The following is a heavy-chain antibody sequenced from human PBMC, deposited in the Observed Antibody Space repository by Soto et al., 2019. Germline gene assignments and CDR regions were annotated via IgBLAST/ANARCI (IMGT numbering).Heavy chain of an antibody. J-gene: IGHJ3*02. D-gene: IGHD4-17*01. Sequence: QVQLQESGPGLVKPSQTLSLTCSVSGGSISSGDYYWCWIRQPPGKGLEWIGYIYYSGSTYYNPSRKSRVTISVDTSKKQFSLKLISVTAADTAVYYCASEHDYGAFDIWGQGTMVTVSS. V-gene: IGHV4-30-4*01. CDR3: ASEHDYGAFDI. CDR2: IYYSGST. CDR1: GGSISSGDYY.